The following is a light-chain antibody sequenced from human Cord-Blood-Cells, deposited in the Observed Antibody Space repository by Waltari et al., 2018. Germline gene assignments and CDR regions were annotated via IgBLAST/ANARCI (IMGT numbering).Light chain of an antibody. CDR2: EDN. CDR1: SGSIASNY. V-gene: IGLV6-57*01. J-gene: IGLJ3*02. CDR3: QSYDSSNWV. Sequence: NFMLTQPHSVSESPGTTVTIPCTRSSGSIASNYVQWYQQRPGSSPTTVIYEDNQRPSGVPDRFSGSIDSSSNSASLTISGLKTEDEADYYCQSYDSSNWVFGGGTKLTVL.